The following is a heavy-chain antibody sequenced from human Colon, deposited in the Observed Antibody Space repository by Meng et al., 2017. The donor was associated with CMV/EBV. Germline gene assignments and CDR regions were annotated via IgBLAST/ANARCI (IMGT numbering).Heavy chain of an antibody. Sequence: GESLKISCAFSGISFNSYAMTWVRQAPGQGLEWLAVISSGGDETYYADSVKGRFIVSRDNAKNTVFLQINGLGAEDTAVYYCARDATSCSGGTCYFLGMDVWGQGTTVTVSS. CDR2: ISSGGDET. CDR1: GISFNSYA. CDR3: ARDATSCSGGTCYFLGMDV. V-gene: IGHV3-23*01. D-gene: IGHD2-15*01. J-gene: IGHJ6*02.